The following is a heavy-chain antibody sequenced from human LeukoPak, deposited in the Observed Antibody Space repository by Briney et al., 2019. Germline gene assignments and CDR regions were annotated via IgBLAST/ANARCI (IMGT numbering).Heavy chain of an antibody. J-gene: IGHJ5*02. CDR3: AKDKFSVAVVADRLKWFDP. CDR1: GFTFSSYE. CDR2: ISSSGSTT. Sequence: QPGGSLRLSCAASGFTFSSYEMNWVRQAPGKGLEWVSYISSSGSTTYYADSVKGRFTISRDNSKNTLYLQMNSLRADDTAVYYCAKDKFSVAVVADRLKWFDPWGQGTLVTVSS. V-gene: IGHV3-48*03. D-gene: IGHD2-15*01.